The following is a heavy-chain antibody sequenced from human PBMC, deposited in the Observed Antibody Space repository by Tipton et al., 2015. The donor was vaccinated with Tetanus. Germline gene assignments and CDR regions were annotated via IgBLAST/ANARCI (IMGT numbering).Heavy chain of an antibody. CDR2: IHPSGIT. CDR1: GGSFSNYY. D-gene: IGHD6-13*01. Sequence: GLVKPSETLSLTCAVYGGSFSNYYLTWIRQPPGQGLEWIGEIHPSGITNYNPSLINRVTISVDTSKNQFSLRLTSVTAADTAVYYCARSEQQLVRGYYYYYYMDVWGKGTTVTVS. J-gene: IGHJ6*03. CDR3: ARSEQQLVRGYYYYYYMDV. V-gene: IGHV4-34*01.